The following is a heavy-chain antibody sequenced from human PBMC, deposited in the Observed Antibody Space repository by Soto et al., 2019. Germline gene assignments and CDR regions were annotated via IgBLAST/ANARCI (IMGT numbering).Heavy chain of an antibody. CDR1: GASINGGGYY. V-gene: IGHV4-31*03. J-gene: IGHJ4*02. CDR3: ATGNAWEVLLAD. CDR2: VYFTGST. Sequence: TLSLTCTVSGASINGGGYYWSWIRQLPGRGLEWLGYVYFTGSTYYNPSLESRVTISLDTSQNHFSLKLSSVTAADTAVYDCATGNAWEVLLADWGQGTLVTVSS. D-gene: IGHD1-26*01.